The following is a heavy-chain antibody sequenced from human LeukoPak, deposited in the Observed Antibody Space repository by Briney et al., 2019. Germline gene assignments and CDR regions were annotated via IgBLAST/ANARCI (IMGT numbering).Heavy chain of an antibody. CDR2: INPSGGAT. CDR3: ARNRERRGPALFDY. CDR1: GYTFTSYY. V-gene: IGHV1-46*01. Sequence: ASVKVSCKASGYTFTSYYVHWVRQAPGQGPEWMGIINPSGGATRYAQKFQGRVTMTRDMSTSTVYMDLSSLRSDDTALYYCARNRERRGPALFDYWGQGTLVTVS. D-gene: IGHD3-16*02. J-gene: IGHJ4*02.